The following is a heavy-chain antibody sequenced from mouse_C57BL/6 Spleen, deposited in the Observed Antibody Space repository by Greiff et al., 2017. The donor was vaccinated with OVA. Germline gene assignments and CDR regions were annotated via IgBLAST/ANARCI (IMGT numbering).Heavy chain of an antibody. CDR2: IDPSDSYT. CDR1: GYTFTSYW. CDR3: ARGRDVNAMDY. J-gene: IGHJ4*01. D-gene: IGHD3-1*01. Sequence: QVQLKQPGAELVMPGASVKLSCKASGYTFTSYWMHWVKQRPGQGLEWIGEIDPSDSYTNYNQKFKGKSTLTVDKSSSTAYMQLSSLTSEDSAVYYCARGRDVNAMDYWGQGTSVTVSS. V-gene: IGHV1-69*01.